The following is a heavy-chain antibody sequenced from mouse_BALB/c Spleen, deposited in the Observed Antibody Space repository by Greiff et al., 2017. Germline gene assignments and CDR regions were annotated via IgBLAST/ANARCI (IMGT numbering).Heavy chain of an antibody. CDR3: ARTYYGYDGPSPFAY. Sequence: VKLVESGPGLVQPSQSLSITCTVSGFSLTSYGVHWVRQSPGTGLEWLGVIWSGGSTDYNAAFISRLSISKDNSKSQVFFKMNSLQANDTAIYYCARTYYGYDGPSPFAYWGQGTLVTVSA. CDR1: GFSLTSYG. D-gene: IGHD2-9*01. V-gene: IGHV2-2*02. J-gene: IGHJ3*01. CDR2: IWSGGST.